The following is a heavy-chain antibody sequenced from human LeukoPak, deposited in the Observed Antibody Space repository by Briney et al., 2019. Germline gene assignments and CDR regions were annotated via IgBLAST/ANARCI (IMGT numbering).Heavy chain of an antibody. CDR2: IYSSGNT. D-gene: IGHD3-22*01. J-gene: IGHJ4*02. CDR1: GGSISSYY. Sequence: SETLSLTCTVSGGSISSYYWSWIRQPPGKGLEWIGYIYSSGNTNYNPSLKSRVTISVDTSKNQFSLKLSSLTAADTAVYYCARHRLSYYDSSGSLYYFDYWGQGTLVTVSS. V-gene: IGHV4-59*08. CDR3: ARHRLSYYDSSGSLYYFDY.